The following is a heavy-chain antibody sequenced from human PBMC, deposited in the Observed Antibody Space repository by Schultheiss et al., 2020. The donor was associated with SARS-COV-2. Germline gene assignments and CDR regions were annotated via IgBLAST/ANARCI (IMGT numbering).Heavy chain of an antibody. V-gene: IGHV3-23*01. D-gene: IGHD3-22*01. Sequence: GESLKISCAASGFTFSSYAMSWVRQAPGKGLEWVSAISGSGGSTYYADSVKGRFTISRDNSKNTLYLQMNSLRAEDTAVYYCAKDWSYYYDSSGYSGGWYFDLWGRGTLVTVSS. CDR1: GFTFSSYA. CDR2: ISGSGGST. J-gene: IGHJ2*01. CDR3: AKDWSYYYDSSGYSGGWYFDL.